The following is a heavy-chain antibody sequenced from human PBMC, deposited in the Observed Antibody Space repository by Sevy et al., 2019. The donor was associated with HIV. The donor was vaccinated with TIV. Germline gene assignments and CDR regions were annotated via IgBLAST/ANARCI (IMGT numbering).Heavy chain of an antibody. V-gene: IGHV3-33*01. D-gene: IGHD6-19*01. CDR3: AREHNSSGWSQFYYYGMDV. CDR2: IWYDGSNK. J-gene: IGHJ6*02. CDR1: GFTFSSYG. Sequence: GGSLRLSCAASGFTFSSYGMHWVRQAPGKGLEWVAVIWYDGSNKYYAGSVKGRFTISRDNSKNTLYLQMNCLRAEDTAVYYCAREHNSSGWSQFYYYGMDVWGQGTTVTVSS.